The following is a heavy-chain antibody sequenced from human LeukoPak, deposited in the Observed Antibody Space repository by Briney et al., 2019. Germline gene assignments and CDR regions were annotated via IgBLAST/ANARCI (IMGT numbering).Heavy chain of an antibody. J-gene: IGHJ4*02. V-gene: IGHV3-43D*03. CDR1: GFTFEDYA. D-gene: IGHD1-7*01. Sequence: GGSLRLSCAASGFTFEDYAMHWVRQAPGKGLEWASLISWDGDTTYYAESVEGRFTISKDNSKTSLYLQMNALRFEDSALYYCMARAARRGITPDYWGRGTLVTVSS. CDR3: MARAARRGITPDY. CDR2: ISWDGDTT.